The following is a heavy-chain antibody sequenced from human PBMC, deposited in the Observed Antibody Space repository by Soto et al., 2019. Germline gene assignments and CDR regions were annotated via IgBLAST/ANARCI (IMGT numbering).Heavy chain of an antibody. Sequence: PGESLKISCKGSGYSFTSYWISWVRQMPGKGLEWMGRIDPSDSYTNYSPSFQGHVTISADKSISTAYLQWSNLKASDTAMYYCARHSGIVVVITPVDRYDAFDIWGQGTMVTVSS. CDR1: GYSFTSYW. D-gene: IGHD3-22*01. CDR2: IDPSDSYT. CDR3: ARHSGIVVVITPVDRYDAFDI. J-gene: IGHJ3*02. V-gene: IGHV5-10-1*01.